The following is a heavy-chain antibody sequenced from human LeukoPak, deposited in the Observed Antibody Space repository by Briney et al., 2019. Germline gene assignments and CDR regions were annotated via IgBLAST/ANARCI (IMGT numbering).Heavy chain of an antibody. J-gene: IGHJ4*02. CDR3: ARVLEDSSGYFGIYFDY. CDR2: IFYSGST. CDR1: GGSISTSNYY. V-gene: IGHV4-39*07. D-gene: IGHD3-22*01. Sequence: KPSETLSLTCTVSGGSISTSNYYWGWIRQPPGKGLEWIGNIFYSGSTYYSPSLRSRVTISLDTSRNQFSLKLNSVTAADTAVYYCARVLEDSSGYFGIYFDYWGQGTLVTVSS.